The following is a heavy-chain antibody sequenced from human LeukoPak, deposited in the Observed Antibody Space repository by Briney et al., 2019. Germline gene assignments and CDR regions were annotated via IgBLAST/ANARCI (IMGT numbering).Heavy chain of an antibody. CDR1: GASIGSFY. CDR3: ARGSGAPTPFPLDF. D-gene: IGHD3-10*01. Sequence: LETLSLTCTVSGASIGSFYWTWIRQPPGERLEWIGYIYPSGSTNYNPSLKSRVTISADTSKNHFSLSLNSMTAADTAVYYCARGSGAPTPFPLDFWGQGTMVTVSS. V-gene: IGHV4-4*09. CDR2: IYPSGST. J-gene: IGHJ3*01.